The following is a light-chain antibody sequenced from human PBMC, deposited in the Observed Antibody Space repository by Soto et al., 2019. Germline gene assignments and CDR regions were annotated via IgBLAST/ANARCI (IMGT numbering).Light chain of an antibody. CDR2: AAS. J-gene: IGKJ2*01. CDR3: QQTFSKFLYT. V-gene: IGKV1-39*01. Sequence: DIQMTQSPSSLSASVGDRITITCRASQSISSYLNWYQQKPGKAPNLLIYAASSLQSGVPSRFSGSGSETDFTLPISSLQPEDFATYYCQQTFSKFLYTFGQGTKLEIK. CDR1: QSISSY.